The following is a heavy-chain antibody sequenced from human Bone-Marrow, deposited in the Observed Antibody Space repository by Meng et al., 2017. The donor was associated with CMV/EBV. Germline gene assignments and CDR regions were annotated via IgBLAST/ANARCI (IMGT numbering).Heavy chain of an antibody. Sequence: LKISCTVSGFTFGDYAMSWVRQAPGKGLEWVGFIRSETYGATTEYAASVKGRCTISRDDSKSIAYLQMNSLKIEDTALYYCTRDLMDVWGQGTTVTVSS. CDR2: IRSETYGATT. CDR3: TRDLMDV. J-gene: IGHJ6*02. V-gene: IGHV3-49*04. CDR1: GFTFGDYA.